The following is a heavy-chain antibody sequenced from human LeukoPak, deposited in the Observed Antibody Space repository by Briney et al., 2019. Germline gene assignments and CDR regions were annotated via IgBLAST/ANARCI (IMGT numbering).Heavy chain of an antibody. Sequence: ASVKVSCKASGYAFTGYYMHWVRQAPGQGLEWMGWINPNSGGTNYAQKFQGRVTITADKSTSTAYMELSSLRSEDTAVYYCARESVTYYYDSSGYLDYWGQGTLVTVSS. V-gene: IGHV1-2*02. CDR3: ARESVTYYYDSSGYLDY. J-gene: IGHJ4*02. CDR2: INPNSGGT. D-gene: IGHD3-22*01. CDR1: GYAFTGYY.